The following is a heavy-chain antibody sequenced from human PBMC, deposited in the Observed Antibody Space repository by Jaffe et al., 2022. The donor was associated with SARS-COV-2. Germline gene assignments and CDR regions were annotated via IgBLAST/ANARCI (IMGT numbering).Heavy chain of an antibody. Sequence: EVQLVESGGGLVKPGGSLRLSCAASGFTFSSYSMNWVRQAPGKGLEWVSSISSSSSYIYYADSVKGRFTISRDNAKNSLYLQMNSLRAEDTAVYYCAREVVVVVAATRYNWFDPWGQGTLVTVSS. V-gene: IGHV3-21*01. CDR3: AREVVVVVAATRYNWFDP. CDR1: GFTFSSYS. CDR2: ISSSSSYI. D-gene: IGHD2-15*01. J-gene: IGHJ5*02.